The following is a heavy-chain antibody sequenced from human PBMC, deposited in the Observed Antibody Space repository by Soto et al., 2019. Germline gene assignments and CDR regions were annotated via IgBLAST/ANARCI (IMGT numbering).Heavy chain of an antibody. J-gene: IGHJ5*02. CDR3: ARDAAYYDFWSGSVNWFDP. CDR1: GFTFSSYG. D-gene: IGHD3-3*01. V-gene: IGHV3-33*01. Sequence: GGSLRLSCAASGFTFSSYGMHWVRQAPGKGLEWVAVICYDGSNKYYADSVKGRFTISRDNSKNTLYLQMNSLRAEDTAVYYCARDAAYYDFWSGSVNWFDPWGQGTLVTVSS. CDR2: ICYDGSNK.